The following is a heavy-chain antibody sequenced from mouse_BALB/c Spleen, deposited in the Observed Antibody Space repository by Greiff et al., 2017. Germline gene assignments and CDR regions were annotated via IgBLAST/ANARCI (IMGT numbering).Heavy chain of an antibody. Sequence: QVQLKESGAELARPGASVKMSCKASGYTFTSYTMHWVKQRPGQGLEWIGYINPSSGYTNYNQKFKDKATLTADKSSSTAYMQLSSLTSEDSAVYYCARWGITTALFDYWGQGTTLTVSS. J-gene: IGHJ2*01. CDR3: ARWGITTALFDY. CDR2: INPSSGYT. V-gene: IGHV1-4*01. D-gene: IGHD1-2*01. CDR1: GYTFTSYT.